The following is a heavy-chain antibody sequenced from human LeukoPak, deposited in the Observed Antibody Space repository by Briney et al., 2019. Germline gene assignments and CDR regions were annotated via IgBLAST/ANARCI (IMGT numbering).Heavy chain of an antibody. CDR1: GGTFSSYA. CDR3: WAYYYDSSGYLLVGSAVHDRQI. J-gene: IGHJ4*02. Sequence: ASVKVSCKASGGTFSSYAISWVRQAPGQGLEWMGGIIPIFGTANYAQKFQGRVTITADESTSTAYMELSSLRSEDTAVYYCWAYYYDSSGYLLVGSAVHDRQIWGQGTLVTVSS. V-gene: IGHV1-69*13. CDR2: IIPIFGTA. D-gene: IGHD3-22*01.